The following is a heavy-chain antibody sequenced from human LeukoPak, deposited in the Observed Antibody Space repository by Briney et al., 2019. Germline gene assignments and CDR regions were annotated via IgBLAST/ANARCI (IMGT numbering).Heavy chain of an antibody. CDR1: GYTFTGNY. V-gene: IGHV1-2*02. D-gene: IGHD2-2*01. Sequence: ASVKVSCKASGYTFTGNYIHWVRQAPGQGLEWMGWINPISGGTNYAQKFQGRVTMTRDTSIHTAYMELSRLRSDDTAIYYCARLEYCSSTSCPYENWGQGTLVTVSS. CDR3: ARLEYCSSTSCPYEN. J-gene: IGHJ4*02. CDR2: INPISGGT.